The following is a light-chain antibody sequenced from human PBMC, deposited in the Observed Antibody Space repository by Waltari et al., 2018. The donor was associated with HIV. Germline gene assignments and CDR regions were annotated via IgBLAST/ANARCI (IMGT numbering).Light chain of an antibody. Sequence: QSVLTQPPSGSAAPGQKVTISCSGGSSNVAYYSVSWYQHFPGSAPKLLIYDNYTRPSGMPVVVFGSTSGTSGILDSIGLQTGDEADYYCGTWDRSLRIWVFGGGTKRTVL. V-gene: IGLV1-51*01. CDR3: GTWDRSLRIWV. CDR1: SSNVAYYS. J-gene: IGLJ3*02. CDR2: DNY.